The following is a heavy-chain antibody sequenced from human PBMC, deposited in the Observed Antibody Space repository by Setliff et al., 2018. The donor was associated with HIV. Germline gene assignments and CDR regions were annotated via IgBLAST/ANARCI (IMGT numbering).Heavy chain of an antibody. CDR3: ATDPGYSSTWYSESFQH. V-gene: IGHV1-24*01. Sequence: ASVKVSCKISGYTLTELSIHWVRQAPGKGLGWMANFDPEDGETFYAQKFQGRLTMTEDTSTDTAYMELSSLRSDDTAMYYCATDPGYSSTWYSESFQHWGQGTVVTVAS. D-gene: IGHD6-13*01. CDR1: GYTLTELS. J-gene: IGHJ1*01. CDR2: FDPEDGET.